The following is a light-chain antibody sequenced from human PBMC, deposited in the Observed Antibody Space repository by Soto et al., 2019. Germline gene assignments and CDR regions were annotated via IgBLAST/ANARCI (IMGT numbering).Light chain of an antibody. Sequence: DIQLTQSPSFLSASVGDRVTITCRASQGISSYLAWYQQKPGKAPKLLIYDASILEAGVPSRYSGSGSGTDFTFTISSLQPEDVATYYCQKCDYLPIFGPGTTVDLK. V-gene: IGKV1-33*01. CDR2: DAS. CDR3: QKCDYLPI. J-gene: IGKJ3*01. CDR1: QGISSY.